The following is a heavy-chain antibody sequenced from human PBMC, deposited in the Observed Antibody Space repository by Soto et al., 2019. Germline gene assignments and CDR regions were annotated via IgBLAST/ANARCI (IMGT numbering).Heavy chain of an antibody. CDR1: CFTLGNYW. CDR3: GTDQWGGAFDI. D-gene: IGHD3-10*01. CDR2: IREDGNEI. V-gene: IGHV3-7*01. J-gene: IGHJ3*02. Sequence: PVGSLRLSCVASCFTLGNYWMAWVRQTPGKGLEFVANIREDGNEINYVDSVKGRFTISRDNAKNSLFLQMNSLRDEDTAVYYCGTDQWGGAFDIGGQGTMVTVSS.